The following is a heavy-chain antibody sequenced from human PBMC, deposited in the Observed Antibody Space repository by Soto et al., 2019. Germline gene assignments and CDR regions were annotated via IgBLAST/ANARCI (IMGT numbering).Heavy chain of an antibody. CDR2: IYYSGST. CDR3: ARDVSGSNPWDRLDP. J-gene: IGHJ5*02. Sequence: QVQLQESGPGLVKPSETLSLTCTVSGGSIRSYYWSWIRQPPGKGLEWIGSIYYSGSTNYNPSLKSRVAISVDTSKNHFSLKLSSVTTADTAVYYCARDVSGSNPWDRLDPWGQGTLVTVSS. V-gene: IGHV4-59*01. CDR1: GGSIRSYY. D-gene: IGHD1-26*01.